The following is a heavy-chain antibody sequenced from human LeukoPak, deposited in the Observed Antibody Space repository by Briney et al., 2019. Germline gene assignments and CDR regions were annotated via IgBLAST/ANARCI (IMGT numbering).Heavy chain of an antibody. CDR2: IYYSGST. CDR1: GGSISSYY. CDR3: ARGRYIYCSGGSCSSDYYYYYMDV. D-gene: IGHD2-15*01. J-gene: IGHJ6*03. V-gene: IGHV4-59*01. Sequence: SETLSLTCTVSGGSISSYYWSWIRQPPGKGLEWVGYIYYSGSTNYNPSLKSRVTISVDTSKNQFSLKLSSVTAADTAVYYCARGRYIYCSGGSCSSDYYYYYMDVWGKGTTVTVSS.